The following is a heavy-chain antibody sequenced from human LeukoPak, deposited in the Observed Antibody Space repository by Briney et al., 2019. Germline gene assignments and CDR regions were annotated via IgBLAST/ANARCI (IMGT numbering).Heavy chain of an antibody. V-gene: IGHV3-30-3*01. Sequence: GASLRLSCAASGFTFSSYAMHWVRQAPGKGLEWVAVISYDGSNKYYADSVKGRFTISRDNSKNTLYLQMNSLRAEDTAVYYCARGGYYYDSSGYPGGYWGQGTLVTVSS. CDR1: GFTFSSYA. J-gene: IGHJ4*02. CDR3: ARGGYYYDSSGYPGGY. CDR2: ISYDGSNK. D-gene: IGHD3-22*01.